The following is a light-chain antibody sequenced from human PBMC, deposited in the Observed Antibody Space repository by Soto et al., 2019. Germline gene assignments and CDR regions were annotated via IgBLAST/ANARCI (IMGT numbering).Light chain of an antibody. CDR3: SSYTSSSTLYV. CDR2: EVS. V-gene: IGLV2-14*01. CDR1: SSDVGGYNY. Sequence: QSALTQPASVSGSPGQSITISCTGTSSDVGGYNYVSWYQQHPGKAPKLMIYEVSNRPSGVSNRFSGSKSGNTASLTISGLQAEAEADYYCSSYTSSSTLYVFGNGTKLTVL. J-gene: IGLJ1*01.